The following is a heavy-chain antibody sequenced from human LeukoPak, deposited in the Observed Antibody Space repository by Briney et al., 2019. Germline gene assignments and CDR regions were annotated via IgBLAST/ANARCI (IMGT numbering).Heavy chain of an antibody. CDR1: SGSLNTYY. J-gene: IGHJ4*02. CDR3: ARAKGYYGSGIPYFDY. Sequence: SETVSLTCTVSSGSLNTYYWSWIRQPPGKGLEWVGYIHYRGNTDYNPSLRSRATISVDRSKNQFSLRLSSVTAADTAVYYCARAKGYYGSGIPYFDYWGQGTLVTVSS. CDR2: IHYRGNT. D-gene: IGHD3-10*01. V-gene: IGHV4-59*12.